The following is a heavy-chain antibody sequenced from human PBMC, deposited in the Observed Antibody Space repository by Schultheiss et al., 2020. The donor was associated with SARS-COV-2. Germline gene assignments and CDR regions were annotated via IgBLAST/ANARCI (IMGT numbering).Heavy chain of an antibody. V-gene: IGHV3-7*03. CDR2: INQDGSEK. CDR1: GFTFRSYW. CDR3: ARGSGVDY. Sequence: GGSLRLSCVTSGFTFRSYWMSWVRQAPGKGPEWVAHINQDGSEKDYVEAVKGRFSVTRDNSKITLYLQMDSLRAEDTATYYCARGSGVDYWGQGTLVTVSS. J-gene: IGHJ4*02. D-gene: IGHD2-8*02.